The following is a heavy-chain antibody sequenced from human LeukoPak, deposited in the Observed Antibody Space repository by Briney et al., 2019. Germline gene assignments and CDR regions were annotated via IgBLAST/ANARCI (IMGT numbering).Heavy chain of an antibody. CDR1: GYTFTSYY. CDR3: ARDTDSYDSSGYYYS. V-gene: IGHV1-46*01. J-gene: IGHJ4*02. CDR2: INPSGGST. Sequence: ASVKVSFKASGYTFTSYYMHWVRQAPGQGLEWMGIINPSGGSTSYAQKFQGRVTMTRDTSTSTVYMELSSLRSEDTAVYYCARDTDSYDSSGYYYSWGQGTLVTVSS. D-gene: IGHD3-22*01.